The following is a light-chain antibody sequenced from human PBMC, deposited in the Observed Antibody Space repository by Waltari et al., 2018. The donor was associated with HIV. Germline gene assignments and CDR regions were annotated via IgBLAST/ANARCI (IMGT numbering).Light chain of an antibody. CDR3: ASFTGDDTLL. Sequence: SAVTQPASVSGLPGQSITISCTGGDTAFGLYNFVSCYQQHPGRVPRLILYDVDSRAPGISDRFSGSRSGPTASLNISRLRAEDEADYYCASFTGDDTLLFGGGTKVTVL. CDR2: DVD. CDR1: DTAFGLYNF. V-gene: IGLV2-14*03. J-gene: IGLJ3*02.